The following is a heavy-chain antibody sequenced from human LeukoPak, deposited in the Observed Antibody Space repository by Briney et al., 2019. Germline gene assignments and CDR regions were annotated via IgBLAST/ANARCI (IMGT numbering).Heavy chain of an antibody. Sequence: ASVKVSCKASGYTFTSYDINWVRQATGQGLEWMGWMNPNSGNTGYAQKFQGRVTITRNTSISTAYMELSNLRSEDTAVYYCARGHTSSYFDYRGQGTLVTVSS. J-gene: IGHJ4*02. V-gene: IGHV1-8*03. CDR1: GYTFTSYD. CDR3: ARGHTSSYFDY. CDR2: MNPNSGNT. D-gene: IGHD6-6*01.